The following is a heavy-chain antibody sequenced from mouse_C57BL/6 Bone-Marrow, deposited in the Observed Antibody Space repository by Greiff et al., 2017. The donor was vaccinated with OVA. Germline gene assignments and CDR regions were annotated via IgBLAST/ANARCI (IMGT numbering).Heavy chain of an antibody. J-gene: IGHJ1*03. D-gene: IGHD1-1*01. Sequence: DVKLVESGAELVKPGASVKLSCTASGFNIKDYYMHWVKQRTEQGLEWIGRIDPEDGETKYAPKFQGKATITADTSSNTAYLQLSSLTSEDTAVYYCAREVVATRWYFDVWGTGTTVTVSS. CDR1: GFNIKDYY. CDR2: IDPEDGET. CDR3: AREVVATRWYFDV. V-gene: IGHV14-2*01.